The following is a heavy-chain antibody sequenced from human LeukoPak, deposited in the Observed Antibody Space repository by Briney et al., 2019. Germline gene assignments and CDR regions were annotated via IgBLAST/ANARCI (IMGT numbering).Heavy chain of an antibody. CDR2: ITSGSSFI. CDR1: GFPFSRFS. D-gene: IGHD6-13*01. J-gene: IGHJ4*02. V-gene: IGHV3-21*01. CDR3: ASFCGQQLVDTSDI. Sequence: PGGSLRLSCAASGFPFSRFSVNWVRQAPGKGLEWIASITSGSSFIVYSDSVKGRFIISRDNAKNSLFLQMNSLRVEDTAFYYCASFCGQQLVDTSDIWGQGTLVTVSS.